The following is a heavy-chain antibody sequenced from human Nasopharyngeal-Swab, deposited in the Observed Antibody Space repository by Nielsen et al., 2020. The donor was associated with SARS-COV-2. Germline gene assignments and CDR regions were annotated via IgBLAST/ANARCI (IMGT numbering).Heavy chain of an antibody. CDR2: IDPSDSYT. D-gene: IGHD6-19*01. CDR3: ARRGALGSSGWSQSLYYYYGMDV. J-gene: IGHJ6*02. V-gene: IGHV5-10-1*04. Sequence: VRQMPGKGLEWMGRIDPSDSYTNYSPSFQGQVTISADKSISTAYLQWSSLKASDTAMYYCARRGALGSSGWSQSLYYYYGMDVWGQGTTVTVSS.